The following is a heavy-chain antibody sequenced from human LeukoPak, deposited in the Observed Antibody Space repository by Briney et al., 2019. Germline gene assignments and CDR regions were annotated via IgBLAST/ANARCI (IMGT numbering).Heavy chain of an antibody. D-gene: IGHD5-18*01. Sequence: GGALRLSCAASGFNFSNYWMHWVRQVPGKGLVWVSRINTDGSSTSYADSVKGRFTLSRDNAKNTLNLQMNSLRVEDTAVYYCARSRYSYGLDWGQGTLVTVSS. CDR2: INTDGSST. CDR3: ARSRYSYGLD. CDR1: GFNFSNYW. J-gene: IGHJ4*02. V-gene: IGHV3-74*01.